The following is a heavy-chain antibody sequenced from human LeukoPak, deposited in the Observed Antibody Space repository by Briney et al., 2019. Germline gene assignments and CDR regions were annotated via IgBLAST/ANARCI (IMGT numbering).Heavy chain of an antibody. J-gene: IGHJ4*02. CDR2: INPSGGST. CDR3: ARVGVSNYDYDY. Sequence: ASVKVSCKASGYTYTSYYMHWVRQAPGQGLEWMGIINPSGGSTSYAQKFQGRVTMARDTSTSTVYMELSSLRSEDTAVYYCARVGVSNYDYDYWGQGTLVTVSA. CDR1: GYTYTSYY. D-gene: IGHD4-11*01. V-gene: IGHV1-46*01.